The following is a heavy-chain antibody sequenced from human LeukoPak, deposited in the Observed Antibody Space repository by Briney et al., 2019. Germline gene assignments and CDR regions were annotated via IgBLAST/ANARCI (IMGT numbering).Heavy chain of an antibody. Sequence: PGGSLRLSCAASGFTFSSYGMHWVRQAPGKGLEWVAFIRYDGSNKYYADSVKGRFTISRDNSKNTLYLQMNSLRAEDTAVYYCAKGLFGVVISTPPQIWGQGTMVTVSS. V-gene: IGHV3-30*02. D-gene: IGHD3-3*01. CDR3: AKGLFGVVISTPPQI. CDR2: IRYDGSNK. CDR1: GFTFSSYG. J-gene: IGHJ3*02.